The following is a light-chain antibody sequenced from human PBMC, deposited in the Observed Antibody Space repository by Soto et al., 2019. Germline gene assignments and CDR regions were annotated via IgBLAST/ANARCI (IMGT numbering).Light chain of an antibody. J-gene: IGKJ3*01. CDR1: QSISSW. CDR3: QQLNSYPS. Sequence: DIQMTQSPSTLSASVGDRVTITCRASQSISSWLAWYQQKPGKAPKLLIYDASSLESGVPSRFSGSGSGTEFTLTISNLQPDDFATYYCQQLNSYPSFGPGTKVDI. V-gene: IGKV1-5*01. CDR2: DAS.